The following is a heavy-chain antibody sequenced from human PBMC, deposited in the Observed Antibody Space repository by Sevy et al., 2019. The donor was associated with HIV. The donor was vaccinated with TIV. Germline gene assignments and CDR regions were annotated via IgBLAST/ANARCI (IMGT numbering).Heavy chain of an antibody. CDR1: GFTFNSYW. D-gene: IGHD2-15*01. J-gene: IGHJ3*02. CDR3: AREGYGFDI. CDR2: TKYDGSDK. V-gene: IGHV3-7*01. Sequence: GGSLRLSCAASGFTFNSYWMSWVRQAPGKGLEWVANTKYDGSDKYYVGSVRGRFTISRDNDKKSLYLQMNSLRAEDTAVYYCAREGYGFDIWGQGTMVIVSS.